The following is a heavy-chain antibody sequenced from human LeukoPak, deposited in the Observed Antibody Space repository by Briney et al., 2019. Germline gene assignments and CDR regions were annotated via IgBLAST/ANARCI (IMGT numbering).Heavy chain of an antibody. CDR1: GFNFRDFY. D-gene: IGHD3-22*01. J-gene: IGHJ4*02. V-gene: IGHV3-11*01. Sequence: PGGSLRLSCAASGFNFRDFYMSWIRQAPGKGLEWVSYISSSETTIYYADSVMGRFTISRDNAKSSLYLQMNSLRAEDTAVYYCARDHYHHDNSGYRGLYHWGQGTLVTVSS. CDR2: ISSSETTI. CDR3: ARDHYHHDNSGYRGLYH.